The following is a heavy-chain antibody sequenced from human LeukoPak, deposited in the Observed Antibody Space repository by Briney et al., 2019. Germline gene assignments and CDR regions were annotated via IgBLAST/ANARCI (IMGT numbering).Heavy chain of an antibody. V-gene: IGHV2-5*02. CDR2: IYWDDDK. CDR3: ARRDTDSSGYLYYYYYYMDV. D-gene: IGHD3-22*01. J-gene: IGHJ6*03. CDR1: GFSLSTSGVG. Sequence: ESGPTLVKPTQTLTLTCTFSGFSLSTSGVGVGWIRQPPGKALEWLALIYWDDDKRYSPSLKSRLTITKDTSKNQVVLTMTNMDPVDTATYYCARRDTDSSGYLYYYYYYMDVWGKGTTVTVSS.